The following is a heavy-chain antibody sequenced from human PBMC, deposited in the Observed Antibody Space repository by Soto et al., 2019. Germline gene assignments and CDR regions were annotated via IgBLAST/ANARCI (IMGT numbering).Heavy chain of an antibody. CDR3: ARDKGYYGSGPGAYYYYGMDV. J-gene: IGHJ6*02. CDR2: IYPGDSDT. D-gene: IGHD3-10*01. Sequence: PGESLKISCKGSGYTFTDYWIGWVRQLPGKGLEWMGIIYPGDSDTRYSPSFQGQVTITADKSTSTAYLQWNSLRAEDTAVYYCARDKGYYGSGPGAYYYYGMDVWGQGTTVTVSS. V-gene: IGHV5-51*01. CDR1: GYTFTDYW.